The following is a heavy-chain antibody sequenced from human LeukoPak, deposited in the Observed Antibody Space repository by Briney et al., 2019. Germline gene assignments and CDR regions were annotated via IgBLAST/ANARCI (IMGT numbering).Heavy chain of an antibody. V-gene: IGHV4-4*07. Sequence: STNYNPSLKSRVTVSVDTSKNQFSLKLSSVTAADTAVYFCARDTQGGQFDYWGQGTLVTVSS. D-gene: IGHD3-16*01. J-gene: IGHJ4*02. CDR3: ARDTQGGQFDY. CDR2: ST.